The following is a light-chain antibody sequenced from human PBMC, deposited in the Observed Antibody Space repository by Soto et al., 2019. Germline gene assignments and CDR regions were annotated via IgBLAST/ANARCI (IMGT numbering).Light chain of an antibody. J-gene: IGKJ1*01. V-gene: IGKV1-6*01. Sequence: ALQMTQSPSSLSASVGDRVTITCRASQGIRNELGWYQQRPGRAPKLLISAASSLQSGVPSRFSGSGSGTDFTLTISSLQPEDFATYYCLQDYSYPWTFGQGTKVEIK. CDR3: LQDYSYPWT. CDR1: QGIRNE. CDR2: AAS.